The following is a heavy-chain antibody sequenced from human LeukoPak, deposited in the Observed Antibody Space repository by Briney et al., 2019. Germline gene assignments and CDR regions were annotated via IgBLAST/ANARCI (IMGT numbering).Heavy chain of an antibody. D-gene: IGHD6-13*01. CDR3: TSGFTSTWFYPSDY. V-gene: IGHV3-15*01. CDR1: GFTFSDYY. J-gene: IGHJ4*02. CDR2: IKSETAGGTT. Sequence: GGSLRLSCAASGFTFSDYYMSWIRQAPGKGLEWVGRIKSETAGGTTDYAAPVKGRSTISRDDSINTLYLQMSSLKTEDTAVYYCTSGFTSTWFYPSDYWGQGTLVIVSS.